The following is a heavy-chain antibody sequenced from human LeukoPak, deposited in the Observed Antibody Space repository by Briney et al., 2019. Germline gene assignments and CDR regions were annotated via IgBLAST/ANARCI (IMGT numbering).Heavy chain of an antibody. CDR2: MSPDSGYT. Sequence: ASVKVSCKASGYTFTSYDITWVRQATGQGLEWMGWMSPDSGYTGYAQTFQGRVTLTRNTSVSTAFMELSSLRSEDTAVYYCEIYTGYDSFWGQGTLVTVSS. V-gene: IGHV1-8*01. CDR3: EIYTGYDSF. J-gene: IGHJ4*02. CDR1: GYTFTSYD. D-gene: IGHD5-12*01.